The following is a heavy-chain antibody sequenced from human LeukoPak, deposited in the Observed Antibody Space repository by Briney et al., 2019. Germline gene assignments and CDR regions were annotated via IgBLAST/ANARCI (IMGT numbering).Heavy chain of an antibody. CDR3: ARDHSTGGN. CDR1: GYTFSSFY. CDR2: INPTGGST. V-gene: IGHV1-46*01. D-gene: IGHD2-8*02. J-gene: IGHJ4*02. Sequence: ASVKVSCNASGYTFSSFYMHWVRQAPGQGLEWMGIINPTGGSTSYAQKFQGRVTMTTDTSTSTVYMELSSLRSEDTAVYYCARDHSTGGNWGQGTLVTVPS.